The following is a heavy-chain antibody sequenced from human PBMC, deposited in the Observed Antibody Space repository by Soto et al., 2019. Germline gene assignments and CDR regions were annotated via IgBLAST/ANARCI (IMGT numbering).Heavy chain of an antibody. CDR2: ISGSGGST. CDR1: GFTFSSYA. D-gene: IGHD3-16*01. V-gene: IGHV3-23*01. J-gene: IGHJ5*02. Sequence: EVQLLESGGGLVQPGGSLRLSCAASGFTFSSYAMTWVRQAPGKGLEWVSAISGSGGSTYYADSVRGRFTISRDNSRNTLYLQMNSLRVEDTAVYYCAEDLSIWGAGPWGQGTLVTVSS. CDR3: AEDLSIWGAGP.